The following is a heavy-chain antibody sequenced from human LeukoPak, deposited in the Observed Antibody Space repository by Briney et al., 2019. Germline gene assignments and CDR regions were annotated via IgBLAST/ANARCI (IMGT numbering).Heavy chain of an antibody. CDR1: GGSISSYY. J-gene: IGHJ5*02. V-gene: IGHV4-34*01. CDR3: ARRWLVLARFDP. CDR2: INHSGST. Sequence: SETLSLTCTVSGGSISSYYWSWIRQPPGKGLEWIGEINHSGSTNYNPSLKSRVTISVDTSKNQFSLKLSSVTAADTAVYYCARRWLVLARFDPWGQGTLVTVSS. D-gene: IGHD6-19*01.